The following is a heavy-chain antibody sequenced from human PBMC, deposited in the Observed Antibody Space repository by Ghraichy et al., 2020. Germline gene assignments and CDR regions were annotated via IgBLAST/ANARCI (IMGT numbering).Heavy chain of an antibody. CDR3: ARDRNVITTGDAFDI. CDR2: IKQDGSEK. Sequence: GGSLRLSCAASGFTFSSYWMSWVRQAPGKGLEWVANIKQDGSEKYYVDSVKGRFTISRDNAKNSLYLQMNSLRAEDTAVYYCARDRNVITTGDAFDIWGQGTMVTVSS. V-gene: IGHV3-7*03. J-gene: IGHJ3*02. CDR1: GFTFSSYW. D-gene: IGHD3-22*01.